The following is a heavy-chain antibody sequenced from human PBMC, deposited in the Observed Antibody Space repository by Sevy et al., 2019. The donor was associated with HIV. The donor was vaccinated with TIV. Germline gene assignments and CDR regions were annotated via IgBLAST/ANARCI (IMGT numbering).Heavy chain of an antibody. CDR2: VRNDGSNK. D-gene: IGHD2-8*01. CDR1: GFSLTTSD. V-gene: IGHV3-30*02. Sequence: GGSLRLSCAASGFSLTTSDMHWVRQAPGKGLEWVAYVRNDGSNKYYADSVRDRFTISRDSPKNTLYLQMNSLRDEDTAIYYCARGRKTTEEWLEELDYYFGLDVWGQGTTVTVSS. CDR3: ARGRKTTEEWLEELDYYFGLDV. J-gene: IGHJ6*02.